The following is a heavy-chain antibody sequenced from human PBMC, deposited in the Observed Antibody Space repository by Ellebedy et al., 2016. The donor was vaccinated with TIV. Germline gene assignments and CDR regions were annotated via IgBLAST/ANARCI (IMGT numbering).Heavy chain of an antibody. CDR1: GGSYWSGAYS. J-gene: IGHJ4*02. CDR2: IFQSGST. Sequence: SETLSLTCVVSGGSYWSGAYSWSWIRQPPGKGLEWIGHIFQSGSTYYSPPLKSRVTISLDKSKNQFSLKLTSVTAADTAVYYCARGEGMIIDFFDYWGQGILVTVSS. V-gene: IGHV4-30-2*01. CDR3: ARGEGMIIDFFDY. D-gene: IGHD3-22*01.